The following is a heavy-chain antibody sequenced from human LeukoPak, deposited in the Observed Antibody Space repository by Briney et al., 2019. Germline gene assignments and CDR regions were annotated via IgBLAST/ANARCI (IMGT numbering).Heavy chain of an antibody. Sequence: GGSLRLSCAASGFTFSSYGMHWVRQAPGKGLEWVTVISYDGSNKYYADSVKGRFTISRDNSKNTLYLQMNSLRAEDTAVYYCAKVSEITMVRGVIITQRHYYYYGMDVWGKGTTVTVSS. CDR3: AKVSEITMVRGVIITQRHYYYYGMDV. CDR2: ISYDGSNK. J-gene: IGHJ6*04. CDR1: GFTFSSYG. V-gene: IGHV3-30*18. D-gene: IGHD3-10*01.